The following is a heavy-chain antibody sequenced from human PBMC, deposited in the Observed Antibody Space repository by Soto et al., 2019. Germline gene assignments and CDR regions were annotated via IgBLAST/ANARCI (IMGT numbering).Heavy chain of an antibody. J-gene: IGHJ4*02. V-gene: IGHV3-7*01. D-gene: IGHD3-22*01. CDR2: IKVAGSEK. Sequence: GGSLRLSCAACVFTFSTYWMYWVRQAPGKWLEWLANIKVAGSEKXXVDSVKGRXTISRYNSKNSXYLQMXSLRAEDTGVYYCVRIISGYWTIDHWCQGTLVTVSS. CDR1: VFTFSTYW. CDR3: VRIISGYWTIDH.